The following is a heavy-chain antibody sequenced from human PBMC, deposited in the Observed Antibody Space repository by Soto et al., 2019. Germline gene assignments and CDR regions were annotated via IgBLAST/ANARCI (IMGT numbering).Heavy chain of an antibody. J-gene: IGHJ6*02. D-gene: IGHD4-17*01. CDR2: INSTGGGRT. V-gene: IGHV1-46*01. CDR3: AKVGENAGDPPLEYYEYGMDV. CDR1: GYDVTRYY. Sequence: GASVKVSCKASGYDVTRYYIHWVRQGPGQGLEWMGIINSTGGGRTKYAQKFQGRVTVTSDRSTSTVYMDLTSLRSDDTAVYYCAKVGENAGDPPLEYYEYGMDVWGQGATVTVSS.